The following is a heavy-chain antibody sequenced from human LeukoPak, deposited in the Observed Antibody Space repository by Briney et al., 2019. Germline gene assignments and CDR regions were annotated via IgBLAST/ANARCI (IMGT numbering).Heavy chain of an antibody. CDR2: IYSGGST. J-gene: IGHJ3*02. Sequence: PGGSLRLSCAASGFTVSSNYMSWVRQAPGKGLEWVSVIYSGGSTYYADSVKGRFTISRDNSKSTLYLQMNSLRAEDTAVYYCASPVTVVTPHDAFDIWGQGTMVTVSS. D-gene: IGHD4-23*01. V-gene: IGHV3-53*01. CDR3: ASPVTVVTPHDAFDI. CDR1: GFTVSSNY.